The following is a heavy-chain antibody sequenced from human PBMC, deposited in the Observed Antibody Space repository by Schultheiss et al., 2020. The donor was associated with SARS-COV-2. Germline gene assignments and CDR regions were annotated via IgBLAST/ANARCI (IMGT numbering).Heavy chain of an antibody. J-gene: IGHJ6*03. CDR1: GGSFSGYY. CDR2: INHSGST. CDR3: ARGPYDRYYYYYMDV. V-gene: IGHV4-34*01. Sequence: SETLSLTCAVYGGSFSGYYWSWIRQPPGKGLEWIGEINHSGSTNYNPSLKSRVTISVDTSKNQFSLKLSSVTAADTAVYYCARGPYDRYYYYYMDVWGKGTTVTFSS. D-gene: IGHD3-9*01.